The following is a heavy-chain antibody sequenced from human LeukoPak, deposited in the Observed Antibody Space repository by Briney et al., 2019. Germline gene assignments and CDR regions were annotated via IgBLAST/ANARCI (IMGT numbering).Heavy chain of an antibody. Sequence: ASVKVSCKVSGYTLTELSMHWVRQAPGKGLEWMGGFDPEDGETIYAQKFQGRVTMTEDTSTDTAYMELSSLRSEDTAVYYCATEIFGVVKAAAFDIWGQGTMVTVSS. D-gene: IGHD3-3*01. V-gene: IGHV1-24*01. CDR2: FDPEDGET. J-gene: IGHJ3*02. CDR1: GYTLTELS. CDR3: ATEIFGVVKAAAFDI.